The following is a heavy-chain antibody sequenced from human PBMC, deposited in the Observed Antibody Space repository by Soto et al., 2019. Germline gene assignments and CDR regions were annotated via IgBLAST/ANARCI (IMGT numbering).Heavy chain of an antibody. CDR2: SNHSGST. J-gene: IGHJ4*02. Sequence: QVQLQQWGAGLLKPSETLSLTCAVYGGSFSGYYWTWIRQPPGTGLEWIGESNHSGSTNYNPSLKSRVTISVDTSKNQFSLQLTSVTAADTDVYYCARDKITGLFDYWGQGTLVTVSS. CDR3: ARDKITGLFDY. D-gene: IGHD2-8*02. CDR1: GGSFSGYY. V-gene: IGHV4-34*01.